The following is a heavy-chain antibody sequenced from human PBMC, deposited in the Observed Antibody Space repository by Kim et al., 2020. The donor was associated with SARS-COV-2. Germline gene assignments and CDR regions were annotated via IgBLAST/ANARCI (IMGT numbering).Heavy chain of an antibody. D-gene: IGHD6-13*01. CDR2: IKSKTDGGTT. V-gene: IGHV3-15*01. CDR1: GFTFSNAW. Sequence: GGSLRLSCAASGFTFSNAWMSWVRQAPGKGLEWVGRIKSKTDGGTTDYAAPVKGRFTISRDDSKNTLYLQMNSLKTEDTAVYYCTTDLDSSSWYFAFDIWGQGTMVTVSS. J-gene: IGHJ3*02. CDR3: TTDLDSSSWYFAFDI.